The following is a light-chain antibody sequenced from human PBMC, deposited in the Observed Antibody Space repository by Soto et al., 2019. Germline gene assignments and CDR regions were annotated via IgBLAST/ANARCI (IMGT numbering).Light chain of an antibody. Sequence: ETVMTQSPVTLSVSPGERATLSCRASQSVSSSLAWYQQKPGQAPKVLIYGASTRATGIPARFSGSGSGTEFTFTLSSLQSEDFAVYYCQQYNNWPPTFGQGTKVEIK. J-gene: IGKJ1*01. V-gene: IGKV3-15*01. CDR2: GAS. CDR1: QSVSSS. CDR3: QQYNNWPPT.